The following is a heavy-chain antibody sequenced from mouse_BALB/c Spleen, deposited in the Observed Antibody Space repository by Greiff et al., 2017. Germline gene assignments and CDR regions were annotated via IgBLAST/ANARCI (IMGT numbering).Heavy chain of an antibody. J-gene: IGHJ4*01. Sequence: EVKLMESGGGLVKPGGSLKLSCAASGFAFRSYDMSWVRQTPEKRLEWVAHIRSGGGSTNYQDTVKGRFTISRDNAKNSLYLQMSSLKSEDTAMYYCARHYHYGNYYAMDYWGQGTSVTVSS. CDR3: ARHYHYGNYYAMDY. V-gene: IGHV5-12-1*01. CDR2: IRSGGGST. CDR1: GFAFRSYD. D-gene: IGHD1-1*01.